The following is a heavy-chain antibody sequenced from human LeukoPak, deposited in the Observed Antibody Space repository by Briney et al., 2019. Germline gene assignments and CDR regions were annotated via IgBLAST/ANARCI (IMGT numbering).Heavy chain of an antibody. J-gene: IGHJ4*02. D-gene: IGHD5-12*01. CDR1: GFTFSSYG. CDR3: ARTLGGGGYDYSDY. V-gene: IGHV3-30*03. CDR2: ISYDGSNK. Sequence: GGSLRLSCAASGFTFSSYGMHWVRQAPGKGLEWVALISYDGSNKYYADSVKGRFTISRDNSKNTLYLQMNSLRAEDTAVYYCARTLGGGGYDYSDYWGQGTLVTVSS.